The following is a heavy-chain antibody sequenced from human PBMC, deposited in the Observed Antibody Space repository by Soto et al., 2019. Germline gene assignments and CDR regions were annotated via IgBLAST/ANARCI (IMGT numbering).Heavy chain of an antibody. V-gene: IGHV4-59*01. J-gene: IGHJ6*02. Sequence: PSETLSLTCTVSGGSISSYYWSWIRQPPGKGLEWIGYIYYSGSTNYNPSLKSRVTISVDTSKNQFSLKLSSVTAVGTAVYYCARSIAAAGTRPRTNYYYYGMGVWGQGTTVTVSS. CDR1: GGSISSYY. CDR2: IYYSGST. CDR3: ARSIAAAGTRPRTNYYYYGMGV. D-gene: IGHD6-13*01.